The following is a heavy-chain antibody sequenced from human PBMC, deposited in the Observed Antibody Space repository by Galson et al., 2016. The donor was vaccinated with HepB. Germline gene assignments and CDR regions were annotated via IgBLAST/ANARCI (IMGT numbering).Heavy chain of an antibody. J-gene: IGHJ4*02. V-gene: IGHV1-8*01. CDR3: ARNREFTGDFDY. Sequence: SVKVSCKASGYTFTNYDINWVRQATGQGLEWLGWMTPNGGKTGYAQKFQGRLTLTRDTSTSTAYMELSSLTSDDTAVYFCARNREFTGDFDYWGQGALVTVSS. CDR1: GYTFTNYD. D-gene: IGHD7-27*01. CDR2: MTPNGGKT.